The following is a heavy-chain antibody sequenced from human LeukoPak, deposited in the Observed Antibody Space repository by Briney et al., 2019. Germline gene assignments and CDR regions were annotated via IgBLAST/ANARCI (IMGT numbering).Heavy chain of an antibody. CDR1: GYSFTSYW. D-gene: IGHD2-15*01. V-gene: IGHV5-51*01. CDR3: ARPRNVVVAAEAFDI. J-gene: IGHJ3*02. Sequence: GESLKISCKGSGYSFTSYWIGWVRQMPGKGLEWMGIIYPGDSDTRYSPSFQGQVTISADKSISTAYLQWSSLKASDTAMYYCARPRNVVVAAEAFDIWGQGTMVTVSS. CDR2: IYPGDSDT.